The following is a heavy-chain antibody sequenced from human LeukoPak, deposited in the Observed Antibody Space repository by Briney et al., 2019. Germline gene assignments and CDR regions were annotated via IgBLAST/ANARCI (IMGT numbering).Heavy chain of an antibody. CDR3: ARQSWAAACRSANVDY. D-gene: IGHD6-6*01. V-gene: IGHV3-23*01. Sequence: GGSLRLSCAASGFTFSSYAMSWVRQAPGKGLEWVSAISGSGGSTYYADSVKGRFTISRDNSKNTLYLQMNSLRAEDTAVYYCARQSWAAACRSANVDYWGQGTLVAVSS. CDR2: ISGSGGST. CDR1: GFTFSSYA. J-gene: IGHJ4*02.